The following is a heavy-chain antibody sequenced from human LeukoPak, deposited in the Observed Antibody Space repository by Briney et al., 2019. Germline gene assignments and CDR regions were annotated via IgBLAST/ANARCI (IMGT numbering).Heavy chain of an antibody. CDR2: ISDSGGST. Sequence: GGSLRLSCTASGFPFIEYSMNWVRQAPGKGLEWVAGISDSGGSTNYADSVKGRFTISRDNAKNTLYLQMNSLRAEDTAVYFCAKRGVVIRVILVGFHKQAYYFDSWGQGALVTVSS. J-gene: IGHJ4*02. CDR3: AKRGVVIRVILVGFHKQAYYFDS. D-gene: IGHD3-10*01. V-gene: IGHV3-23*01. CDR1: GFPFIEYS.